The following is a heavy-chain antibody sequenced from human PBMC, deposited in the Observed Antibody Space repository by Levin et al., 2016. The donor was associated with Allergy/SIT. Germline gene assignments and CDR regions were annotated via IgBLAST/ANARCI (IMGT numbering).Heavy chain of an antibody. CDR1: GGTFSSYA. Sequence: SVKVSCKASGGTFSSYAISWVRQAPGQGLEWMGGIIPIFGIANYAQKFQGRVTITADKSTSTAYMELSSLRSEDTAVYYCARGSAGYSSSWYGTPFDYWGQGTLVTVSS. CDR3: ARGSAGYSSSWYGTPFDY. D-gene: IGHD6-13*01. J-gene: IGHJ4*02. V-gene: IGHV1-69*10. CDR2: IIPIFGIA.